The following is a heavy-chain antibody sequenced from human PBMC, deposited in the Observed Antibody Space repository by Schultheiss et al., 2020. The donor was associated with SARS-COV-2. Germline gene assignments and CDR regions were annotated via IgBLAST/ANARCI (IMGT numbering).Heavy chain of an antibody. Sequence: LRLSCTVSDGSISSGDYYWSWIRQHPGKGLEWIGYIYYSGSTYYNPSLKSRVTISVDTSKNQFSLKLSSVTAADTAVYYCAREVATVAFDIWGQGTMVTVSS. V-gene: IGHV4-31*03. CDR1: DGSISSGDYY. J-gene: IGHJ3*02. D-gene: IGHD5-12*01. CDR3: AREVATVAFDI. CDR2: IYYSGST.